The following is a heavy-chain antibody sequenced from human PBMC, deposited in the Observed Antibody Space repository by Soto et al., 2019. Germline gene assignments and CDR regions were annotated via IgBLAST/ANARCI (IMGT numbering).Heavy chain of an antibody. CDR3: ARGRTYRRACDS. J-gene: IGHJ3*02. Sequence: SEPLSLTCAVYGGSFRGYCWTWIRQPPGKGLEWIGEINHSGSTNYNPSLKSRVTISVDTSKNQFSLKLSSVTAADTAVYYCARGRTYRRACDSWGKGKMVSVSS. V-gene: IGHV4-34*01. D-gene: IGHD2-2*01. CDR2: INHSGST. CDR1: GGSFRGYC.